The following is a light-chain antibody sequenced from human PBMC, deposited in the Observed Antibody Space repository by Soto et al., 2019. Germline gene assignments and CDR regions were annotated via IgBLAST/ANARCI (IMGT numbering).Light chain of an antibody. J-gene: IGLJ1*01. V-gene: IGLV2-14*01. CDR3: SSYTTTSTYV. CDR1: SSDVGGYNY. CDR2: DVS. Sequence: LTQPASVSGSPGQSITISCTGTSSDVGGYNYVSWYQQHPGKAPKLMIYDVSNRPSGVSNRFSGSKSANTASLTISGLQAEDEADYYCSSYTTTSTYVFGTGTKVTVL.